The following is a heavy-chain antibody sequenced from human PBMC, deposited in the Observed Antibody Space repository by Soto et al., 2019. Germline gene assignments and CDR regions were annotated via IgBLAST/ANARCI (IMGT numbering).Heavy chain of an antibody. CDR3: ARRQSNGYNRYFDS. V-gene: IGHV1-69*06. Sequence: VASVKVPCKASGGTFSSNPISWMRQAPGQGLEWVGGTIPTFSAGSYAQRFQGRVTITADKSTNTAYMELSNLRPEDTAVYYCARRQSNGYNRYFDSWGQGTLVTVSS. J-gene: IGHJ4*02. CDR1: GGTFSSNP. CDR2: TIPTFSAG. D-gene: IGHD5-12*01.